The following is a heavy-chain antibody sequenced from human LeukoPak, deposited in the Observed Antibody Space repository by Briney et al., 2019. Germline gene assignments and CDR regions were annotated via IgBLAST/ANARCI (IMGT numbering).Heavy chain of an antibody. D-gene: IGHD4-23*01. V-gene: IGHV4-34*01. J-gene: IGHJ2*01. Sequence: SETLSLTCAVYGGSFSDYYWSWIRQSPGEGLEGIGELNHSGTTNYTPSLKSRVTISIDTSNNQFSLKLSSVTAADTAMYYCVRATTVVRRFFGLWGRGTLIIVSS. CDR2: LNHSGTT. CDR3: VRATTVVRRFFGL. CDR1: GGSFSDYY.